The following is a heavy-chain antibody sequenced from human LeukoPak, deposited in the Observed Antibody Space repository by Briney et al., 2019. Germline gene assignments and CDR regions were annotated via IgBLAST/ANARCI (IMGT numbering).Heavy chain of an antibody. Sequence: GGSLRLSCEASGFTFSSYWMSWVRQAPGKGLEWEAHIKEDESDEYYVDSVRGRFTASRDNAKNSVNLQMNSLRVEGTAVYYCARWRGRQSEFDYWGQGTLVTVSS. CDR3: ARWRGRQSEFDY. J-gene: IGHJ4*02. V-gene: IGHV3-7*01. D-gene: IGHD1-1*01. CDR2: IKEDESDE. CDR1: GFTFSSYW.